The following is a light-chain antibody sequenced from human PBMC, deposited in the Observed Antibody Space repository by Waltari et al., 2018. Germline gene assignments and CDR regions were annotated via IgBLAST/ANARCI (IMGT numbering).Light chain of an antibody. CDR3: QQNYITHLT. CDR2: AVS. V-gene: IGKV1-39*01. Sequence: DIQMTPSPSSLSASVGDRVPITCRASQMIASYLNWYQQKPGKAPKLLISAVSTLRSGVPSRFSGSGSGTDFTLTISSLQPEDFAIYYCQQNYITHLTFGGGTRVEIK. J-gene: IGKJ4*01. CDR1: QMIASY.